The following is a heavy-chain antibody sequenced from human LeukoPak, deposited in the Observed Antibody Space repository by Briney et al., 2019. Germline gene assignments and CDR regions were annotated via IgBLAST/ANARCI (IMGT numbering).Heavy chain of an antibody. CDR3: ARDYYDSSGYSRFDP. D-gene: IGHD3-22*01. CDR1: GYTFTVYY. J-gene: IGHJ5*02. CDR2: INPNSGGT. V-gene: IGHV1-2*02. Sequence: GASVTLSCKASGYTFTVYYMHWVRQAPGQGLEWMGWINPNSGGTDYAQKFQGRVTMTRDTSISTAYMEVSRLRSDDTAVYYCARDYYDSSGYSRFDPWGQGTLVTVSS.